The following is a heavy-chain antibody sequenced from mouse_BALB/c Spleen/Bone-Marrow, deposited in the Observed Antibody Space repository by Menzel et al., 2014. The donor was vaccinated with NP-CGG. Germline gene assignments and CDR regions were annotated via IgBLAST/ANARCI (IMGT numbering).Heavy chain of an antibody. D-gene: IGHD1-1*02. CDR3: ARDGGYGSHYYAMDY. CDR2: IWAGGST. J-gene: IGHJ4*01. CDR1: GFSLTSYG. Sequence: QVQLKESGPGLVAPSQSLSITCTVSGFSLTSYGVHWVRQPPGKGLEWLGVIWAGGSTNYNSALMSRLSISKDNSKSQVFLKMNSLQTLDTAVYYCARDGGYGSHYYAMDYWGQGTSVTVSS. V-gene: IGHV2-9*02.